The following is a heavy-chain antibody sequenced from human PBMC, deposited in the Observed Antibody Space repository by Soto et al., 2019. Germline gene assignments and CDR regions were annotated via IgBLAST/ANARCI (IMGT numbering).Heavy chain of an antibody. J-gene: IGHJ4*02. CDR2: ISYDGSNT. V-gene: IGHV3-30*18. CDR1: GFTFSSYG. D-gene: IGHD1-26*01. Sequence: QVQLVESGGGVVQPGRSLRLSCVASGFTFSSYGMHWVRQAPGKGLEWVAIISYDGSNTYYADSVKGRFTISRDNSKNTLYLQINSLRAEDKSRYYCAKEGGLSGSYYISSSYYFDYWGKGTLATVSS. CDR3: AKEGGLSGSYYISSSYYFDY.